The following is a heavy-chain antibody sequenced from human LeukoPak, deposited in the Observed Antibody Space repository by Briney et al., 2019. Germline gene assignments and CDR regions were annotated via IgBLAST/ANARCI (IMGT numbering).Heavy chain of an antibody. CDR2: ITASGERT. CDR3: ARRDIVVVVSASDY. V-gene: IGHV3-23*01. CDR1: GYTFSDYI. Sequence: GGSLRLSCADSGYTFSDYIMRWVRQTPGKGLGRVSGITASGERTLYGDSVRGRFTMSRDNSKNTVYLQMNSLRVDDTAVYYCARRDIVVVVSASDYWGQGTLVTVSS. D-gene: IGHD2-15*01. J-gene: IGHJ4*02.